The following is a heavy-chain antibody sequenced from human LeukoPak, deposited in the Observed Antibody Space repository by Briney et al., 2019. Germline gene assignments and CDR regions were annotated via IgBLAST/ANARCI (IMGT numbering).Heavy chain of an antibody. J-gene: IGHJ4*02. Sequence: LRLSCAASGFTFSSYAMHWVRQAPGKGLEWVAVISYDGSNKYYADSVKGRFTISRDNSKNTLYLQMNSLRADDTAVYYCARDFTPEWFDIHWGQGTLVTVS. CDR1: GFTFSSYA. CDR2: ISYDGSNK. D-gene: IGHD3-3*01. V-gene: IGHV3-30-3*01. CDR3: ARDFTPEWFDIH.